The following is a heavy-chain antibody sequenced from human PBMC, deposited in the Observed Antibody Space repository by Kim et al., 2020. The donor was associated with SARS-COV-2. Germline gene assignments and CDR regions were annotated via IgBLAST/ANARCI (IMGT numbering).Heavy chain of an antibody. D-gene: IGHD1-1*01. CDR1: GGTFSSYA. CDR3: ARDPRMNVGYYYYGMDV. Sequence: SVKVSCKASGGTFSSYAISWVRQAPGQGLEWMGGIIPIFGTANYAQKFQGRVTITADESTSTAYMELSSLRSEDTAVYYCARDPRMNVGYYYYGMDVWGQGTTVTVSS. V-gene: IGHV1-69*13. CDR2: IIPIFGTA. J-gene: IGHJ6*02.